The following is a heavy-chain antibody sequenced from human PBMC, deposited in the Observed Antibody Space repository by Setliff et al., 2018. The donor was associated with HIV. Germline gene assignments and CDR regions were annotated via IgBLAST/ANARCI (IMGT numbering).Heavy chain of an antibody. D-gene: IGHD3-22*01. Sequence: GGSLRLSCAASGFTFSSYAMSWVRQAPGKGLEWVSAISGSGGSTYYADSVKGRFTISRDNSKNTLYLQMNSLRAEDTAVYYCAKGPTAPHYYDRPGNYWGQGTLVTVSS. CDR2: ISGSGGST. CDR1: GFTFSSYA. V-gene: IGHV3-23*01. CDR3: AKGPTAPHYYDRPGNY. J-gene: IGHJ4*02.